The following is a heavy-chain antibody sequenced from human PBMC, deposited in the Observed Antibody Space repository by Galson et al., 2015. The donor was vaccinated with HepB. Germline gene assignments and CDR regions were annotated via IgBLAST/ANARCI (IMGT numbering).Heavy chain of an antibody. V-gene: IGHV1-18*01. CDR2: ISAYKGNK. Sequence: SVKVSCKASGYTFTNYGFSWVRQAPGQGLEWVGWISAYKGNKEYAQKFQGRVTMTTDTSTSTAYMELRSLRSDDTAVYYCARDGPDYYDSSGFAYWGQGTLVTVSS. D-gene: IGHD3-22*01. CDR3: ARDGPDYYDSSGFAY. CDR1: GYTFTNYG. J-gene: IGHJ4*02.